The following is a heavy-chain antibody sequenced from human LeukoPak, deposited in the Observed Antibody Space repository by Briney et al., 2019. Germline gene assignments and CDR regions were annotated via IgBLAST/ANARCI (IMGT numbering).Heavy chain of an antibody. CDR3: ASHYYYGSGSYYDKWSFDY. Sequence: PETLSLTCTVSGGSISSSSYYWGWIRQPPGKGLEWIGSIYYSGGTYYNPALKSRVTISVDTSKNQFSLKLSSVTAADTAVYYCASHYYYGSGSYYDKWSFDYWGQGTLVTVSS. V-gene: IGHV4-39*01. J-gene: IGHJ4*02. CDR2: IYYSGGT. CDR1: GGSISSSSYY. D-gene: IGHD3-10*01.